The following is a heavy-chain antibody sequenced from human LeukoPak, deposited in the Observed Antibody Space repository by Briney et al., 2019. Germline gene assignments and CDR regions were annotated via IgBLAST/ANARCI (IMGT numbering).Heavy chain of an antibody. CDR1: GFIFNSYG. J-gene: IGHJ5*02. V-gene: IGHV3-30*18. CDR3: AKDPGPSYYYDSSEGFDP. Sequence: GGSLRLSCAASGFIFNSYGMHWVRQAPGKGLEWVAVISYDGKNKYYADSVKGRFTISRDNSKNTLYLQMNSLRAEDTAVYYCAKDPGPSYYYDSSEGFDPWGQGTLVTVSS. D-gene: IGHD3-22*01. CDR2: ISYDGKNK.